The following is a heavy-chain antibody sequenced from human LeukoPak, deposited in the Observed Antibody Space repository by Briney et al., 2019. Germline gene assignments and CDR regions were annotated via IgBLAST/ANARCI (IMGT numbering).Heavy chain of an antibody. Sequence: PGGSLRLSCAASGFTFSNYMMSWVRQAPGKGLEWVSTISTSGSSTYYADSVKGRFTISRDNSKNMLYLQMNSLRAEDTAIYYCAEYCSGGSCYSGLAYWGQGTPVTVSS. CDR1: GFTFSNYM. D-gene: IGHD2-15*01. J-gene: IGHJ4*02. V-gene: IGHV3-23*01. CDR2: ISTSGSST. CDR3: AEYCSGGSCYSGLAY.